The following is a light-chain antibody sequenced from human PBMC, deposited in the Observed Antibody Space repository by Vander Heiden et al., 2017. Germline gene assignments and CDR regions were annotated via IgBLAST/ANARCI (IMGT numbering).Light chain of an antibody. Sequence: SYELTQPPPVSVSPGQTPSITCSGDKLGDKYGCWYQQKPGQSPVLVIYQDSKRPSGIPERFSGSNSGNTATLTISGTQAMDEADYYCQAWDSSTVVFGGGTKLTGL. CDR2: QDS. V-gene: IGLV3-1*01. CDR1: KLGDKY. J-gene: IGLJ2*01. CDR3: QAWDSSTVV.